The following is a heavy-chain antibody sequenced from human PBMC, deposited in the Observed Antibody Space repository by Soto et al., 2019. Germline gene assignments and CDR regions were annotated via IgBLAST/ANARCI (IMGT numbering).Heavy chain of an antibody. CDR1: GYTFTGYY. J-gene: IGHJ6*02. CDR2: INPNSGGT. CDR3: ARASGYYPYGMDV. Sequence: ASVKVSCKASGYTFTGYYMHWVRQAPGQGLEWMGWINPNSGGTNYAQKFQDWVTMTRDTSISTAYMELSRLRSDDTAVYYCARASGYYPYGMDVWGQGTTVTVSS. D-gene: IGHD3-3*01. V-gene: IGHV1-2*04.